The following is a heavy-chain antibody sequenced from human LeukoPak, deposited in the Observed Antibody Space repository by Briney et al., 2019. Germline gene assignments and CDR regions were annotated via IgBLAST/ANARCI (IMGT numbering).Heavy chain of an antibody. V-gene: IGHV4-59*02. CDR1: GGSVSGSY. CDR3: ARDPYRDNFFDP. J-gene: IGHJ5*02. CDR2: FYYSGNT. Sequence: SETLSLTCTVSGGSVSGSYWSWIRQPPGKGLEWIGSFYYSGNTNYNPSLKSRVTISVDTSKNQFSLNLSSVTAADTAVYYCARDPYRDNFFDPWGQGTLVTVSS. D-gene: IGHD1-26*01.